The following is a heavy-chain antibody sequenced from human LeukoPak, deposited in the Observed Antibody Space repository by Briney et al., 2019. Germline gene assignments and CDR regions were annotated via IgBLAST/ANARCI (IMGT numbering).Heavy chain of an antibody. D-gene: IGHD3-22*01. J-gene: IGHJ5*02. CDR1: GFTFSSYS. CDR2: ISSSSSYI. CDR3: ARANYYDSSSYHNWFDP. V-gene: IGHV3-21*01. Sequence: GGSLRLSCAASGFTFSSYSMNWVRQAPGKGLEWVSSISSSSSYIYYADSVKGRFTISRDNAKNSLYLQMNSLRAEDTAVYYCARANYYDSSSYHNWFDPWGQGTLVTVSS.